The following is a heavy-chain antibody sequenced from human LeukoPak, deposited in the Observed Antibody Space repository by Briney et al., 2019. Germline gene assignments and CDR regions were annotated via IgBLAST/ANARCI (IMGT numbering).Heavy chain of an antibody. J-gene: IGHJ3*02. CDR2: IKSKTDGGTT. V-gene: IGHV3-15*01. CDR1: GFTFSNAW. CDR3: TTDQVNYDYVWGNNDAFDI. Sequence: TSGGSLRLSCAASGFTFSNAWMSWVRQAPGKGLEWVGRIKSKTDGGTTDYAAPVKGRFTISRDDSKNTLYLQVNSLKTEDTAVYYCTTDQVNYDYVWGNNDAFDIWGQGTMVTVSS. D-gene: IGHD3-16*01.